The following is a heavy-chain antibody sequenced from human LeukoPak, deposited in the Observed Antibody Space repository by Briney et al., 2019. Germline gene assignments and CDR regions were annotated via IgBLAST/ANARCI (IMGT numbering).Heavy chain of an antibody. CDR2: LNPNNGDT. J-gene: IGHJ4*02. CDR3: VRNNNSPGNPYHFDY. CDR1: GYTFTDYY. D-gene: IGHD2/OR15-2a*01. Sequence: ASVKVSCKASGYTFTDYYIHWVRQAPGPGLQWMGRLNPNNGDTNYAQKFRGRVSMTRDTSVSTAYMELSRLTSDDTAVYYCVRNNNSPGNPYHFDYWGQGTLITVSS. V-gene: IGHV1-2*06.